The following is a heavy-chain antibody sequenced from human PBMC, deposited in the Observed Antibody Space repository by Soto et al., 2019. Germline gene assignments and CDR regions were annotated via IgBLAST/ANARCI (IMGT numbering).Heavy chain of an antibody. V-gene: IGHV4-38-2*02. Sequence: SETLSLTCSVSDYSINSGFFWGWIRQPPGKGLEWIGSIFHTGDTYYNPSLKSRITMSVDTSRNQFSLKLTSLTAADTAVYYCARDTNSLDPWGQGTLVTVSS. CDR3: ARDTNSLDP. D-gene: IGHD3-16*01. J-gene: IGHJ5*02. CDR1: DYSINSGFF. CDR2: IFHTGDT.